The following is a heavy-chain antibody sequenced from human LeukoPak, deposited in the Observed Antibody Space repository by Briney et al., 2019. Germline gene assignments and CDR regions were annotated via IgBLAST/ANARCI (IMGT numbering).Heavy chain of an antibody. CDR1: GFTFSSYW. V-gene: IGHV3-7*01. D-gene: IGHD3-3*01. J-gene: IGHJ5*02. CDR2: IKQDGSEK. CDR3: ARDRGYYDFWSGEGNNWFDP. Sequence: GGSLRLSCAASGFTFSSYWMSWVRQAPGKGLEWVANIKQDGSEKYYVDSVKGRFTISRDNAKNSLYLQMNSLRAEGTAVYYCARDRGYYDFWSGEGNNWFDPWRQGTLVTVSS.